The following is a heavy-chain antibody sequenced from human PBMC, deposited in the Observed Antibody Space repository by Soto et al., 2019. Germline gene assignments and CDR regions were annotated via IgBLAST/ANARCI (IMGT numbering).Heavy chain of an antibody. Sequence: SVKVSCKASGGTFSSYAISWVRQAPGQGLEWMGGIIPIFGTANYAQKFQGRVTITADESTSTAYMELSSLRSEDTAVYYCARDRHTYCGGDCYSEADAFDIWG. CDR3: ARDRHTYCGGDCYSEADAFDI. CDR1: GGTFSSYA. J-gene: IGHJ3*02. D-gene: IGHD2-21*02. CDR2: IIPIFGTA. V-gene: IGHV1-69*13.